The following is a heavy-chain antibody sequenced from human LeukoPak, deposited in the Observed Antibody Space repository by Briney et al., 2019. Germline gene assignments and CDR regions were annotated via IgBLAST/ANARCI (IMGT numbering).Heavy chain of an antibody. D-gene: IGHD6-6*01. Sequence: GASVKVSCKASGYTFTSYYMHWVRQAPGQGLEWMGLINPTGGSTGYAQKFQGRVTMTRDMSTSTDYMELSSLRSEDTAVYYCARAMSIAARLQTIFDYWGQGTLVTVSS. CDR1: GYTFTSYY. V-gene: IGHV1-46*01. J-gene: IGHJ4*02. CDR2: INPTGGST. CDR3: ARAMSIAARLQTIFDY.